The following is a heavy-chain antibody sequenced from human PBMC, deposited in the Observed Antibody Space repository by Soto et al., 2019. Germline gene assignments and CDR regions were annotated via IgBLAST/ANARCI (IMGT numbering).Heavy chain of an antibody. CDR3: AKDASGSTLPYYFDY. D-gene: IGHD6-19*01. CDR1: GFTFSSSG. J-gene: IGHJ4*02. CDR2: ISFDGSNK. Sequence: PGGSLRLSCAASGFTFSSSGMHWVRQAPGKGLEWVAVISFDGSNKYYADSVKGRFTISRDNSKNTLWLQMTSLGGDDTAVYFCAKDASGSTLPYYFDYWCQGTLGTVSS. V-gene: IGHV3-30*18.